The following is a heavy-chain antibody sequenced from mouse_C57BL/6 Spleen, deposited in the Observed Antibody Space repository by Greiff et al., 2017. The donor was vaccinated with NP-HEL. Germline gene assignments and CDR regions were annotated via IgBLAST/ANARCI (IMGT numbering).Heavy chain of an antibody. J-gene: IGHJ3*01. CDR2: IYPGDGDT. V-gene: IGHV1-82*01. CDR1: GYAFSSSW. Sequence: QVQLQQSGPELVKPGASVKISCKASGYAFSSSWMNWVKQRPGKGLEWIGRIYPGDGDTNYNGKFKGKATLTADKSSSTAYMQRSSLTSEDSAVYFCAGGLRRGFAYWGQGTLVTVSA. D-gene: IGHD2-4*01. CDR3: AGGLRRGFAY.